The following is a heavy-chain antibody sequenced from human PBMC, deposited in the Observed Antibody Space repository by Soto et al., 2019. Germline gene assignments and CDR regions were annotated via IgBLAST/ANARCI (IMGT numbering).Heavy chain of an antibody. CDR3: ARDRAEDY. CDR2: ISGSSSTI. CDR1: GFTFSSYS. V-gene: IGHV3-48*01. Sequence: EVQLVESGGGLVQPGGSLRLSCAATGFTFSSYSMNWVRQAPGKGLEWISYISGSSSTIYYTDSVEGRFTISRDNANNSLYLQMSSLRAEDTSVYYCARDRAEDYWGQGTLVTVSS. J-gene: IGHJ4*02.